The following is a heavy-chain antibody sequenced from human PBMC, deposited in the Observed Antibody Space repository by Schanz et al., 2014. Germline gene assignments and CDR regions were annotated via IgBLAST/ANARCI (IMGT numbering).Heavy chain of an antibody. D-gene: IGHD2-15*01. CDR3: AKGMGYCSGGTCYDYYYYGLDV. Sequence: VQLVESGGGLVKPGGSLRLSCAASGFTFSDYYMRWIRQAPGKGLEWVSALSGSGGSTYYADSVKGRFTISRDNSKNTLYLQMNSLSADDTAVFYCAKGMGYCSGGTCYDYYYYGLDVWGQGTTVTVSS. CDR1: GFTFSDYY. V-gene: IGHV3-23*04. CDR2: LSGSGGST. J-gene: IGHJ6*02.